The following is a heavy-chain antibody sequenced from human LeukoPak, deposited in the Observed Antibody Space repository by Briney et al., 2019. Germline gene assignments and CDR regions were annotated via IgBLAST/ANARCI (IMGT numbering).Heavy chain of an antibody. Sequence: PGGSLRLSCAASGFTFSSYAMTWVRQAPGKGLEWVAAISGSGGSTHYADSVKGRFTISRDNSKNTLYLQMNSLRPEDTAVYYCAKLGYSSGWYSFFDYWGQGTLVTVSS. V-gene: IGHV3-23*01. CDR1: GFTFSSYA. D-gene: IGHD6-19*01. CDR3: AKLGYSSGWYSFFDY. CDR2: ISGSGGST. J-gene: IGHJ4*02.